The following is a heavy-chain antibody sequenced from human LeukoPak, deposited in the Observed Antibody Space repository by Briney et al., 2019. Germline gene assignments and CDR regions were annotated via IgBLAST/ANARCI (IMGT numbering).Heavy chain of an antibody. Sequence: GGSLRLSCAASGFTVSSNYMSWVRQAPGKGLEWVSVIYSGGSTYYADSVKGRFTISRDDSKNTLYLQMNSLRAEDTAVYYCARVGWPDYYYGMDVWGQGTTVIVFS. CDR1: GFTVSSNY. CDR3: ARVGWPDYYYGMDV. V-gene: IGHV3-53*01. J-gene: IGHJ6*02. CDR2: IYSGGST. D-gene: IGHD3-10*01.